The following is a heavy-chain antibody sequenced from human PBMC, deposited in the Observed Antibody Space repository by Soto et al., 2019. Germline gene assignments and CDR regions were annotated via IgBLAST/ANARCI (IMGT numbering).Heavy chain of an antibody. J-gene: IGHJ5*02. CDR1: GGTFSSYA. CDR3: ARQLAGNYYDSSGYYYP. D-gene: IGHD3-22*01. CDR2: IIPIFGTA. Sequence: SVKVSCKASGGTFSSYAISWVRQAPVQGLEWMGGIIPIFGTANYAQKFQGRVTITADESTSTAYMELSSLRSEDTAVYYCARQLAGNYYDSSGYYYPWGQGTLVTVSS. V-gene: IGHV1-69*01.